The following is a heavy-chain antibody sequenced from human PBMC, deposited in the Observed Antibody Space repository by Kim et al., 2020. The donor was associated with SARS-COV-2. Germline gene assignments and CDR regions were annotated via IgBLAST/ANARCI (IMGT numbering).Heavy chain of an antibody. J-gene: IGHJ4*02. V-gene: IGHV5-51*01. CDR2: IYPGDADT. D-gene: IGHD4-17*01. CDR1: GYNFTNYW. Sequence: GESLKISCQASGYNFTNYWVAWVRQVPGKGLEWMGYIYPGDADTKYGPSFRGLVTISADNSNTTAYLQWNSLKASDTGMYYCARGNVYRDYDFWGQGTLVTVAP. CDR3: ARGNVYRDYDF.